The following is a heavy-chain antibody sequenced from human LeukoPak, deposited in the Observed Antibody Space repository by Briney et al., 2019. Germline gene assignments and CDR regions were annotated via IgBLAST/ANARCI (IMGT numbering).Heavy chain of an antibody. CDR1: GGSISSGGYY. J-gene: IGHJ4*02. Sequence: KTSETLSLTCTVSGGSISSGGYYWSWIRQHPGKGLEWIGYIYYSGSTNYNPSLKSRVTISVDTSKNQFSLKLSSVTAADTAVYYCASLTTAPHRYFDYWGQGTLVTVSS. CDR3: ASLTTAPHRYFDY. V-gene: IGHV4-61*08. CDR2: IYYSGST. D-gene: IGHD4-17*01.